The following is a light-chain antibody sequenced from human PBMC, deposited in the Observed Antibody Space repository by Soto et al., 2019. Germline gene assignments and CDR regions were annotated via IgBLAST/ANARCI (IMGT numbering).Light chain of an antibody. Sequence: EIVLTQSPGTLSLSPGERATLSCRASQSVNSNLAWYQQKLGQAPRVLIYGASTRATGIPARFSGSGSGTEFILTISRLEPEDFAVYYCQQYATSPITFGQGTRLEIK. CDR2: GAS. V-gene: IGKV3-20*01. CDR3: QQYATSPIT. J-gene: IGKJ5*01. CDR1: QSVNSN.